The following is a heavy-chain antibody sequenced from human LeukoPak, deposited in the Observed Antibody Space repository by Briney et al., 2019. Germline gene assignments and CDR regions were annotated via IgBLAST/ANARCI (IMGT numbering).Heavy chain of an antibody. CDR3: TSPAGYCSDTSCYAAGDDAFDI. CDR1: GFTFSGSA. CDR2: IRSKANSYAT. V-gene: IGHV3-73*01. D-gene: IGHD2-2*01. Sequence: GGSLKLSCAASGFTFSGSAMHWVRQASGKGLEWVGRIRSKANSYATAYAASVKGRFTISRDDSKNTAYLQMNSLKTEDTAVYYCTSPAGYCSDTSCYAAGDDAFDIWGQGTMVTVSS. J-gene: IGHJ3*02.